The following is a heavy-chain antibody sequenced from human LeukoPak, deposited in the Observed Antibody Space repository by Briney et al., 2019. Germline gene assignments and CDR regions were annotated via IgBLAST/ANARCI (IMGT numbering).Heavy chain of an antibody. J-gene: IGHJ4*02. CDR2: TYYTGST. CDR1: GGSISSYY. V-gene: IGHV4-59*01. D-gene: IGHD2-15*01. CDR3: ARVKGGYCSGGSCYLDY. Sequence: SETLSLTCTVSGGSISSYYWSWIRQPPGKGLEWIGYTYYTGSTNYNPSLKSRVTISVDTSKNQVSLKLSSVTAADTAVYYCARVKGGYCSGGSCYLDYWGQGTLVTVSS.